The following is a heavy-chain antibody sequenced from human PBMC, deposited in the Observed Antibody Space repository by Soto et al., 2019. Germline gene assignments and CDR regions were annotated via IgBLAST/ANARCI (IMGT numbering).Heavy chain of an antibody. J-gene: IGHJ3*02. V-gene: IGHV3-23*01. Sequence: EVQLLESGGGLVQPGGSLRLSCGASGFTFSSYAMSWVRQAPGKGLEWVSAISGSGGSTYYADSVKGRFTISRDNSKNPLHLQMNSLRAEDTAVYYCAKDLGVVIRAYAFDIWGQGTMVTVSS. CDR2: ISGSGGST. D-gene: IGHD3-3*01. CDR3: AKDLGVVIRAYAFDI. CDR1: GFTFSSYA.